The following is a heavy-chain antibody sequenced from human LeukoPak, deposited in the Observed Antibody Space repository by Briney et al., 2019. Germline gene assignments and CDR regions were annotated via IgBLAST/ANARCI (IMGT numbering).Heavy chain of an antibody. D-gene: IGHD6-13*01. CDR3: ATTLSSSWMPVDY. CDR2: INHSGST. V-gene: IGHV4-34*01. J-gene: IGHJ4*02. Sequence: SETLSLTCAVYGGSFSGYYWSWIRRPPGKGLEWIGEINHSGSTNYNPSLKSRVTISVDTSKNQFSLKLSSVTAADTAVYYCATTLSSSWMPVDYWGQGTLVTVSS. CDR1: GGSFSGYY.